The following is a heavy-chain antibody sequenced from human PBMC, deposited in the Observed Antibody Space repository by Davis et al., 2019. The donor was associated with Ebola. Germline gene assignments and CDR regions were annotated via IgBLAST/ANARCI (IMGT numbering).Heavy chain of an antibody. CDR2: INGDGSRT. Sequence: GESLKISCAASVFTFSSDWIHWVRQGPGKGLVWVSRINGDGSRTNYADSVKGRFTISRDNAKKTVYLQMNSLRAEDTAVYFCARVGYGDSWRWFDPWGQGTLVTVSS. D-gene: IGHD4-17*01. CDR3: ARVGYGDSWRWFDP. V-gene: IGHV3-74*01. J-gene: IGHJ5*02. CDR1: VFTFSSDW.